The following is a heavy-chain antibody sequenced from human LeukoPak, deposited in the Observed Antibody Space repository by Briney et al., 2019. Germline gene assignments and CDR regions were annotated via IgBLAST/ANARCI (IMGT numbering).Heavy chain of an antibody. CDR3: ARSSSGWYNWFDP. J-gene: IGHJ5*02. D-gene: IGHD6-19*01. Sequence: ASVKVSCKASGYTFTGYYMHWVRQAPGQGLEGMGWINPNSGGTNYAQKFQGRVTMTRDTSISTGYMELSRLRSDDTAVYYCARSSSGWYNWFDPWGQGTLVTVSS. CDR1: GYTFTGYY. V-gene: IGHV1-2*02. CDR2: INPNSGGT.